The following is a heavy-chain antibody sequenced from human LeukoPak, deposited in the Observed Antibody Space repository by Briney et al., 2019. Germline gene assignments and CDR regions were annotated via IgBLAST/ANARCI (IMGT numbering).Heavy chain of an antibody. V-gene: IGHV3-21*01. D-gene: IGHD3-3*01. CDR1: GFTFSSYS. J-gene: IGHJ5*02. CDR3: ARDFWSGSNWFDP. CDR2: ISSSSSYI. Sequence: GGSLRLSCAASGFTFSSYSMNWVRQAPGKGLEWVSSISSSSSYIYYADSVKGRFTIFRDNAKNSLYLQMNSLRAEDTAVYYCARDFWSGSNWFDPWGQGTLVTVSS.